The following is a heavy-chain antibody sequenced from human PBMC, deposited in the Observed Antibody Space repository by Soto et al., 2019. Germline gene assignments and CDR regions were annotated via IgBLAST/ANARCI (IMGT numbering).Heavy chain of an antibody. CDR2: IYYSGST. CDR3: ARGYMATTSYFDN. J-gene: IGHJ4*02. V-gene: IGHV4-59*01. Sequence: SETLSLTCSVSGGSISSYYWSWIRQPPGKGLEWIGYIYYSGSTNYNPFLKSRVTISVDTSKDQFSLKLSSVTPADTAVYYCARGYMATTSYFDNWGQGTLVTVSS. CDR1: GGSISSYY. D-gene: IGHD3-16*02.